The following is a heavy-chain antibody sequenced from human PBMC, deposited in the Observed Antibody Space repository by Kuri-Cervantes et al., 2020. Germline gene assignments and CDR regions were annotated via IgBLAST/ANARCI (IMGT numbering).Heavy chain of an antibody. D-gene: IGHD6-19*01. J-gene: IGHJ4*02. CDR3: ARGAVAGYFDY. CDR1: GGSVSSGSYY. CDR2: IYYSGST. V-gene: IGHV4-61*01. Sequence: GSLRLSCAVSGGSVSSGSYYWSWIRQPPGKGLEWIGYIYYSGSTNYNPYLKSRVTISVDTSKNQFSLKLSSVTAADTAVYYCARGAVAGYFDYWGQGTLVTVSS.